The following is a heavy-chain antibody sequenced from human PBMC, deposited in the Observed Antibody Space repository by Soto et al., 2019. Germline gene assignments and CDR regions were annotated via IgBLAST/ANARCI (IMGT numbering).Heavy chain of an antibody. CDR1: GFKFSNYA. CDR2: ISATGGGT. J-gene: IGHJ4*02. CDR3: AKDRRAGGNSAFYFDF. V-gene: IGHV3-23*01. D-gene: IGHD3-16*01. Sequence: GGSLRLSCAASGFKFSNYAMSWARQAPGKGLEWVSLISATGGGTYYADSVKGRFTISRDNSHNTLYLQVHSLTAEDTAVYYCAKDRRAGGNSAFYFDFWGQGAQVTVSS.